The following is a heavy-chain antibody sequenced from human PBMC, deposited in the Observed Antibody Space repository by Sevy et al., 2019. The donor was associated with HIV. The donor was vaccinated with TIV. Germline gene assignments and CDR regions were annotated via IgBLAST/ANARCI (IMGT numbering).Heavy chain of an antibody. CDR2: ISYDGNIQ. D-gene: IGHD5-18*01. CDR3: AKDQGGYNYAPGY. J-gene: IGHJ4*02. CDR1: GLSFSTYG. Sequence: GGSLRLSCAASGLSFSTYGMHWVRQAPGKGLESVAVISYDGNIQYYSDSVKGRFTVSRDNSKNTLYLQMNSLRAEDSAVYYCAKDQGGYNYAPGYWGQGSLVTVSS. V-gene: IGHV3-30*18.